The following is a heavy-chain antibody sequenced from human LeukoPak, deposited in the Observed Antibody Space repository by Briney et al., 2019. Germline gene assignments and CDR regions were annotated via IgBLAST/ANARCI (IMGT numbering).Heavy chain of an antibody. D-gene: IGHD3-3*01. Sequence: KVSCXASGYTFTSYGISWVRQAPGQGLEWMGWISAYNGNTNYAQKLQGRVTITTDESTSTAYMEPSSLRSEDTAVYYCARALEWWLFDYWGQGTLVTVSS. CDR1: GYTFTSYG. CDR2: ISAYNGNT. V-gene: IGHV1-18*01. J-gene: IGHJ4*02. CDR3: ARALEWWLFDY.